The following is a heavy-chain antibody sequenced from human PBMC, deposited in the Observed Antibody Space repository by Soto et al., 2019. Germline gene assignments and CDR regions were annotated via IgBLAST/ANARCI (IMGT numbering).Heavy chain of an antibody. CDR1: GFTFSNAW. Sequence: EVQLVESGGGLVKPGGSLRLTCAASGFTFSNAWMSWVRQAPGKGLEWVGRIKSKTDGGTTDYAAPLKGRFTISRDDSKNTLYLQMNSLKTDDTAVYYCTTGEPIFGVPFDYWGQGTLVTVSS. J-gene: IGHJ4*02. V-gene: IGHV3-15*01. CDR3: TTGEPIFGVPFDY. CDR2: IKSKTDGGTT. D-gene: IGHD3-3*01.